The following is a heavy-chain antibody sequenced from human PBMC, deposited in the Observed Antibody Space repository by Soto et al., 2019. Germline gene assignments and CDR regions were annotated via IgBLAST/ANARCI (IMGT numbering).Heavy chain of an antibody. CDR3: GRLDGYRWGFSPFDI. CDR1: GFPVSDHH. D-gene: IGHD3-16*02. Sequence: EVQLVESGGGLVQPGGSTRLSCATSGFPVSDHHMDWVRQAPGKGLEWVGRSRNKANDYTTEYAASVKGRFSISRDDSKNSMYLQMNSLKAEDTSTYYCGRLDGYRWGFSPFDIWGQGTMVTVSS. V-gene: IGHV3-72*01. CDR2: SRNKANDYTT. J-gene: IGHJ3*02.